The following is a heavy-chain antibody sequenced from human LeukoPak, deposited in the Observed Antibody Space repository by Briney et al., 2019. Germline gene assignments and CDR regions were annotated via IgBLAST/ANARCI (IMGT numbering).Heavy chain of an antibody. CDR2: IYGSGST. V-gene: IGHV4-31*03. D-gene: IGHD2-2*02. CDR3: ARRYCSSTSCYTGFDY. J-gene: IGHJ4*02. CDR1: DDSISSGIYY. Sequence: SQTLSLTCTVSDDSISSGIYYWSWMRQHPGEGLEWIGYIYGSGSTKYKPSLNSRITISVDTPKKQFSLKLSSVTVADTAVYYCARRYCSSTSCYTGFDYWGQGTLVTVSS.